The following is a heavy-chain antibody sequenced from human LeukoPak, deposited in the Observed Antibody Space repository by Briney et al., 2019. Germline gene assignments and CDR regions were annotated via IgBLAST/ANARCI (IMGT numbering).Heavy chain of an antibody. CDR2: IYYSGST. Sequence: PSETLSLTCTVSGGSISSSSYYWGWIRQPPGKGLEWIGSIYYSGSTYYNPSLKSRVTISVDTSKNQFSLKLSSVTAADTAVYYCARHFRSGSSIYDTNWFDPWGQGTLVTVSS. CDR1: GGSISSSSYY. D-gene: IGHD5/OR15-5a*01. V-gene: IGHV4-39*01. J-gene: IGHJ5*02. CDR3: ARHFRSGSSIYDTNWFDP.